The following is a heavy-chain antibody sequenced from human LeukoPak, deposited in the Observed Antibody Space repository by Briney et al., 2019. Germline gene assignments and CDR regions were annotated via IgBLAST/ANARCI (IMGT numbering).Heavy chain of an antibody. CDR2: INPSGGST. D-gene: IGHD3-22*01. J-gene: IGHJ3*02. CDR3: AGGGGYYDSSGYTDAFDI. V-gene: IGHV1-46*01. CDR1: GYTFTSYY. Sequence: ASVKVSCKASGYTFTSYYMHWVRQAPGQGLEWMGIINPSGGSTSYAQKFQGRVTMTRDTSTSTVYMELSSLRSEDTAVYYCAGGGGYYDSSGYTDAFDIWGQGTMVTVSS.